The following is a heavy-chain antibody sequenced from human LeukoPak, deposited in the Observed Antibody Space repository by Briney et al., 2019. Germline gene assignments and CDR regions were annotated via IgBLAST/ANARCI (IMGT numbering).Heavy chain of an antibody. D-gene: IGHD3-10*01. CDR1: GFIFSSYG. V-gene: IGHV3-30*18. CDR3: AKAGITMVRGVIVWWFDP. CDR2: ISYDGSNK. J-gene: IGHJ5*02. Sequence: GGSLRLSCAASGFIFSSYGMHWVRQAPGKGLEWVAVISYDGSNKYYADSVKGRFTISRDNSKNTLYLQMNSLRAEDTAVYYCAKAGITMVRGVIVWWFDPWGQGTLVTVSS.